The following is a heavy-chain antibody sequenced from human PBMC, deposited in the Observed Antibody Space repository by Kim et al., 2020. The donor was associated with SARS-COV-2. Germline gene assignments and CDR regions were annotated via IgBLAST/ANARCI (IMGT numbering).Heavy chain of an antibody. CDR1: GFTFSDSW. Sequence: GGSLRLSCVTSGFTFSDSWMHWVRQAPGNGLVWVSRINTDGRDTSYADSVKGRFTISRDNAKNTLYLQMNSLRAEDTAVYYCARVVPGTNNFDYWGQGTLVTFSS. J-gene: IGHJ4*02. D-gene: IGHD1-7*01. V-gene: IGHV3-74*01. CDR3: ARVVPGTNNFDY. CDR2: INTDGRDT.